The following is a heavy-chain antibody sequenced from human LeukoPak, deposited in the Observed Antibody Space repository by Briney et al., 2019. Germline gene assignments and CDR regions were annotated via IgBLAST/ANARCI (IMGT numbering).Heavy chain of an antibody. CDR2: ISYDGSNE. J-gene: IGHJ5*02. D-gene: IGHD3-10*01. CDR3: ARDYESGSGSYYYWFDP. V-gene: IGHV3-30*04. CDR1: GVTCSSYV. Sequence: GGFLRLSCAASGVTCSSYVMHWVRQAPGKGLEWVAIISYDGSNEYYADSVKGRFTISRDNSKNTLYLQMNSLRAADTAVYYCARDYESGSGSYYYWFDPWGQGTLVTVSS.